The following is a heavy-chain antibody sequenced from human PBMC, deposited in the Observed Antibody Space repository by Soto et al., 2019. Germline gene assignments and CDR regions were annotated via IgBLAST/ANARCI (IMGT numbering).Heavy chain of an antibody. D-gene: IGHD6-19*01. CDR2: IYASGSP. CDR3: AREKCGCAFYGMDV. V-gene: IGHV4-61*01. J-gene: IGHJ6*02. Sequence: QVQLQESGPGLVKPSETLSLTCTVSGGSVSSGSYYWSWIRQPPGKGLEWIGYIYASGSPNYNPSLKSRVTISVDTSKNQSAVKLSSVTAADTAVYYGAREKCGCAFYGMDVWGRGTAVTVSS. CDR1: GGSVSSGSYY.